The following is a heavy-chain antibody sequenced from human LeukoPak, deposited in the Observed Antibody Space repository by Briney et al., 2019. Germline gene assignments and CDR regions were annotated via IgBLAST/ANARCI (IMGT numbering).Heavy chain of an antibody. CDR1: GFTFSSYA. J-gene: IGHJ6*02. D-gene: IGHD1-1*01. CDR3: ASLQLEQGMDV. Sequence: GSLRLSCAASGFTFSSYALSWVRQAPGKGLEWVSAISGSGGSAYYADSVKGRFTISRDNSKNTLYLQMNSLRAEDTAVYYCASLQLEQGMDVWGQGTTVTVSS. V-gene: IGHV3-23*01. CDR2: ISGSGGSA.